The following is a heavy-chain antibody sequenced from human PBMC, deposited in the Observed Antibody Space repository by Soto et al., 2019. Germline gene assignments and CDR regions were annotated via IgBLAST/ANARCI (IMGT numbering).Heavy chain of an antibody. CDR2: IIPIFGTA. D-gene: IGHD3-22*01. Sequence: GASVKVSCKASGGTFSSYAISWVRQAPGQGLEWMGGIIPIFGTANYAQKFQGRVTITADESTSTAYMELSSLRSEDTAVYYCARAYYYDSSATYYYYGMDVWGQGTKVTVSS. J-gene: IGHJ6*02. V-gene: IGHV1-69*13. CDR3: ARAYYYDSSATYYYYGMDV. CDR1: GGTFSSYA.